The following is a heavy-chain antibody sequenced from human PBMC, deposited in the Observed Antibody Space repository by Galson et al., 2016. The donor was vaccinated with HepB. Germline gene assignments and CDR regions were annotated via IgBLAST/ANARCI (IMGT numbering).Heavy chain of an antibody. Sequence: SLRLSCAASGFTFDDYAMHWVRQAPGKGLEWASLISFNGGTTDYADSVKGRLTISKDNANRSLYLQMNSLRPEDTAVYYCAKDRGISYPLFGLDVWGRGTTVIVS. CDR1: GFTFDDYA. V-gene: IGHV3-9*01. D-gene: IGHD2-21*01. J-gene: IGHJ6*02. CDR3: AKDRGISYPLFGLDV. CDR2: ISFNGGTT.